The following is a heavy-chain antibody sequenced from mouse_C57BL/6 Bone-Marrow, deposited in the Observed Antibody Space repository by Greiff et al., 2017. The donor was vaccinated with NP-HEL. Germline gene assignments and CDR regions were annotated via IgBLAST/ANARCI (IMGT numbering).Heavy chain of an antibody. Sequence: EVKLVESGGGLVKPGGSLKLSCAASGFTFSDYGMHWVRQAPEKGLEWVAYISSGSSTIYYADTVKGRFTISRDNAKNTLFLQMTSLRSEDTAMYYCARGGARANWGFDYWGQGTTLTVSS. CDR2: ISSGSSTI. V-gene: IGHV5-17*01. J-gene: IGHJ2*01. CDR1: GFTFSDYG. CDR3: ARGGARANWGFDY. D-gene: IGHD4-1*01.